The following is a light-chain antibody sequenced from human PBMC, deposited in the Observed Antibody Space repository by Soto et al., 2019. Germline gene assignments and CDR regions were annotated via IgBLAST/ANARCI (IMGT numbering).Light chain of an antibody. CDR1: SSNIGSNY. Sequence: QSVLTQPPSASGTPGQRGTISCSGSSSNIGSNYVYWYQHLPGTAPKLLIYRNKQRPSGVPDRFSGSKSGTSASLAISGLRSEDEADYYCAAWVDSLSGVVFGGGTKVSVL. CDR3: AAWVDSLSGVV. J-gene: IGLJ2*01. V-gene: IGLV1-47*01. CDR2: RNK.